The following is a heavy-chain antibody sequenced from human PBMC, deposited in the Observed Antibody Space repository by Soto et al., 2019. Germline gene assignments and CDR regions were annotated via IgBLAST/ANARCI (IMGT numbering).Heavy chain of an antibody. Sequence: SATLSLTCAVFGGSIGSINWWSWVRQPPGKGLEWIGEIFHSGSTNYNPSLKSRVTLSVDKSKNQFSLKLSSVTAADTAVYYCARVSGSYYYGMDVWGQGTTVT. CDR2: IFHSGST. V-gene: IGHV4-4*02. D-gene: IGHD1-26*01. CDR1: GGSIGSINW. CDR3: ARVSGSYYYGMDV. J-gene: IGHJ6*02.